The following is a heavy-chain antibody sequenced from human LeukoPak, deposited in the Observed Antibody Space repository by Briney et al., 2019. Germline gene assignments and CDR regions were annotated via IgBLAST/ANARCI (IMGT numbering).Heavy chain of an antibody. D-gene: IGHD6-19*01. Sequence: EASVKVSCKTSGYTFTDFYIHWVRQAPGQGLEWMGWLKPDSGDTKYVQKFQGMVTRTRDTSTTTAYMELSGLKSDATALYYCARRQSGYSGGRYTCHLDYWGQGTLVTVSS. CDR2: LKPDSGDT. J-gene: IGHJ4*02. V-gene: IGHV1-2*02. CDR1: GYTFTDFY. CDR3: ARRQSGYSGGRYTCHLDY.